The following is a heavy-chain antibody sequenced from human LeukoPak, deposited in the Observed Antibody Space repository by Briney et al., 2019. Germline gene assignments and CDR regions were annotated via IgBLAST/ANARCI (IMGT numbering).Heavy chain of an antibody. Sequence: GGSLRLSCEASGFTLSSSWMHWVRQAPGKGLVWVSRIKNDGSDASYADSVKGRFTISRDNAKNTLYLQMNRLRAEDTAIYYCARPIVTTINSLDDWGQGTLVTVSS. CDR3: ARPIVTTINSLDD. CDR1: GFTLSSSW. J-gene: IGHJ4*02. V-gene: IGHV3-74*01. CDR2: IKNDGSDA. D-gene: IGHD5-12*01.